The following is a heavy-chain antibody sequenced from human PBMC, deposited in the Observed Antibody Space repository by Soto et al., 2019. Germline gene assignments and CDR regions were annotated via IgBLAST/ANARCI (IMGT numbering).Heavy chain of an antibody. D-gene: IGHD6-13*01. CDR1: GFTFSSYS. CDR2: ISSSSSTI. J-gene: IGHJ3*02. V-gene: IGHV3-48*01. Sequence: EVQLVESGGGLVQPGGSLRLSCAASGFTFSSYSMNWVRQAPGKGLEWVSYISSSSSTIYYADSVKGRFTISRDNAKNSLYLQMNSLRAEDTAVYYCARDNGYSRRRDAFDIWGQGTMVTVSS. CDR3: ARDNGYSRRRDAFDI.